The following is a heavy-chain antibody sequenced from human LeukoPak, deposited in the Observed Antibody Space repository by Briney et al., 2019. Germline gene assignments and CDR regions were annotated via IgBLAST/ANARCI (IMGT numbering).Heavy chain of an antibody. Sequence: PGGSLRLSCAASGFTFSSYAMHWVRQAPGKGLEWVAVISYDGSNKYYADSVKGRFTISRDNSKNTLYLQMNSLRAEDTAVYYCARDHMAAADTRYYSYYGMDVWGQGTTVTVSS. CDR2: ISYDGSNK. D-gene: IGHD6-13*01. CDR1: GFTFSSYA. CDR3: ARDHMAAADTRYYSYYGMDV. V-gene: IGHV3-30-3*01. J-gene: IGHJ6*02.